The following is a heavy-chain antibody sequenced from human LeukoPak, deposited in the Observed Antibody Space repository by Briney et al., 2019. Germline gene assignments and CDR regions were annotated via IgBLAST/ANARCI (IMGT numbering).Heavy chain of an antibody. J-gene: IGHJ6*02. Sequence: GGSLRLSCAASGLTFSSYDMNWVRQAPGKGLEWVSYISSSSSTIYYADSVKGRFTVSKDNSQTTIYLQMNSLRAEDTALYYCARGPLNTFGVDAWGHGTTVTVSS. CDR1: GLTFSSYD. D-gene: IGHD1/OR15-1a*01. V-gene: IGHV3-48*01. CDR3: ARGPLNTFGVDA. CDR2: ISSSSSTI.